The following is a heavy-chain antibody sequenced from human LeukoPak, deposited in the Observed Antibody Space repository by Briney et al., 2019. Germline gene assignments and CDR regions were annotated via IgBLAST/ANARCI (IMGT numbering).Heavy chain of an antibody. J-gene: IGHJ4*02. D-gene: IGHD2-15*01. CDR3: ARSPVVVAATNRPFDY. CDR2: VSYDGSNK. Sequence: QPGRYLRRSCAASGFTFSSYAMHWVRHAPGKGLEWVAVVSYDGSNKYYADSVKGRFTSSRDNSKDTLYLQRNSLRAEDTDVYDSARSPVVVAATNRPFDYWGQRTLVTVSS. V-gene: IGHV3-30-3*01. CDR1: GFTFSSYA.